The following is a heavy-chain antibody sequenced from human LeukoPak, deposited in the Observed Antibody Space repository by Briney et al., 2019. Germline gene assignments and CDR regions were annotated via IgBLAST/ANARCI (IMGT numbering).Heavy chain of an antibody. CDR3: AKPEGLWFGELSPAFDC. V-gene: IGHV3-23*01. Sequence: GGSLRLSCAASGFTFSSYAMSWVRQAPGKGLEWVSAISGSGGSTYYADSVKGRFTISRDNSKNTLYLQMNSLRAEDTAVYYCAKPEGLWFGELSPAFDCWGQGTLVIVSS. CDR1: GFTFSSYA. CDR2: ISGSGGST. D-gene: IGHD3-10*01. J-gene: IGHJ4*02.